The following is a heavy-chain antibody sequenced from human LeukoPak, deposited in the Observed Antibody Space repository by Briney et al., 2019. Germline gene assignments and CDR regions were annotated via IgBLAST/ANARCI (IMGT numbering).Heavy chain of an antibody. D-gene: IGHD3-10*01. V-gene: IGHV3-7*01. Sequence: GGSLRLSCAASGFTLSSYWMSWVRQAPGKGLEWVANIKQDGSEKYYVDSVKGRFTISRDNAKNSLYLQMNSLRAEDTAVYYCAREDYYGSSSTDYWGQGTLVTVSS. CDR2: IKQDGSEK. J-gene: IGHJ4*02. CDR3: AREDYYGSSSTDY. CDR1: GFTLSSYW.